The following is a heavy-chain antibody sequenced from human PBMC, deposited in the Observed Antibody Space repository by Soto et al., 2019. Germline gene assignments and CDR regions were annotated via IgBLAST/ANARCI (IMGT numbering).Heavy chain of an antibody. CDR1: GDSVTSNY. J-gene: IGHJ6*03. CDR2: MHYTGFS. CDR3: ARGVGGGWFGELLYPPYYYYMDV. D-gene: IGHD3-10*01. Sequence: SETLSLTCSFSGDSVTSNYLTWLRQSPERGLEWIGYMHYTGFSHYNPSLKSRLTFSVDRSKNQFTLQLTSVTVADTAVYYCARGVGGGWFGELLYPPYYYYMDVWGKGTTVTVSS. V-gene: IGHV4-59*02.